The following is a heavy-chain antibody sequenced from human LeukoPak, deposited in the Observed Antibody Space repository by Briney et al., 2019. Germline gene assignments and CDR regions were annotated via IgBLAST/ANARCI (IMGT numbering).Heavy chain of an antibody. J-gene: IGHJ4*02. CDR2: MNPNSGDT. D-gene: IGHD4-23*01. CDR1: GYTFTSYD. CDR3: ARTPRGGNSGNFDY. V-gene: IGHV1-8*01. Sequence: ASVKVSCKASGYTFTSYDINWVRQATGQGLEWMGWMNPNSGDTGYAQKFQGRVTMTRNTSISTAYMELSSLRSEDTAVYYCARTPRGGNSGNFDYWGQGTLVTVSS.